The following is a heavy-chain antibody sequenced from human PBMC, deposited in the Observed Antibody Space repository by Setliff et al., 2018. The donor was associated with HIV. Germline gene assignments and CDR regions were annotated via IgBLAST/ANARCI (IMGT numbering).Heavy chain of an antibody. J-gene: IGHJ4*02. CDR2: INLSRST. Sequence: SETLSLTCAVYGASFSGYYWSWIRQPPGKGLEWIGEINLSRSTDYNPSLKSRVTISVDKSKNQLSLSLDSVTAADTAVYYCATDPKGDGWAYFDSWGQGTLVTVSS. V-gene: IGHV4-34*01. CDR3: ATDPKGDGWAYFDS. D-gene: IGHD6-19*01. CDR1: GASFSGYY.